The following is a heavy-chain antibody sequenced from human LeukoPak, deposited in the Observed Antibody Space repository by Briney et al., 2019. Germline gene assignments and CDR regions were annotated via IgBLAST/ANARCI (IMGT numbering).Heavy chain of an antibody. CDR1: GYTFTGYY. CDR2: INPNSGGT. J-gene: IGHJ4*02. Sequence: GASVKVSCKASGYTFTGYYMHWVRQAPGQGLEWMGWINPNSGGTNYAQKFQGRVPMTRDTSISTAYLELSRLRSDDTAVYYCARGDPPLYYYDSSGYHPYNYWGQGTLVTVSS. D-gene: IGHD3-22*01. V-gene: IGHV1-2*02. CDR3: ARGDPPLYYYDSSGYHPYNY.